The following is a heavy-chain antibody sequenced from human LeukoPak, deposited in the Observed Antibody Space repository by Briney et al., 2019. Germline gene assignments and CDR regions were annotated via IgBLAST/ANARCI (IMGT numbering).Heavy chain of an antibody. CDR2: INAGNGNT. CDR1: GYTFTSYA. D-gene: IGHD5-18*01. Sequence: ASVKVSCKASGYTFTSYAMHWVRQAPGQRLEWMGWINAGNGNTKYSQKFQGRVTITRDTSASTAYMELSSLRSEDTAVYYCARDIRGYRYGPLDAFDIWGQGTMVTVSS. J-gene: IGHJ3*02. V-gene: IGHV1-3*01. CDR3: ARDIRGYRYGPLDAFDI.